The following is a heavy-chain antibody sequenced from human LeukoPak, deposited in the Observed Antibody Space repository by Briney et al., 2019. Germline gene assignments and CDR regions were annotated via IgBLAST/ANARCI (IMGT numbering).Heavy chain of an antibody. J-gene: IGHJ6*02. CDR3: ASQYETIIDAALDV. CDR2: FKSKTDGGTT. V-gene: IGHV3-15*01. D-gene: IGHD2/OR15-2a*01. Sequence: GGSLRLSCTASGFSFRNAWMRGVRQASGKGLEWVGRFKSKTDGGTTDYAAPVKGRFTISRDDSKNTLYLEMNSLKTEDTGVYYCASQYETIIDAALDVWGQGTTVTVYS. CDR1: GFSFRNAW.